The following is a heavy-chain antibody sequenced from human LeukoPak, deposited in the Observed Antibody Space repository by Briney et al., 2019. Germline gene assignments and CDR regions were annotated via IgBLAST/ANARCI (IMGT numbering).Heavy chain of an antibody. J-gene: IGHJ2*01. CDR1: GGSISSSNW. D-gene: IGHD3-9*01. V-gene: IGHV4-4*02. Sequence: SETLSLTCAVSGGSISSSNWWSWVRQPPGKGLEWIGEIYHSGSTNYNPSLKSRVTISVDKSKNQFSLKLSSVIAADTAVYYCARNGDILTGYKTSWYFDLWGRGTLVTVSS. CDR3: ARNGDILTGYKTSWYFDL. CDR2: IYHSGST.